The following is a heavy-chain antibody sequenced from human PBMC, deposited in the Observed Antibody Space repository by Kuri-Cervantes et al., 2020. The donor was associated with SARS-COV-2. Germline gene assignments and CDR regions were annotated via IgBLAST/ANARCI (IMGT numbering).Heavy chain of an antibody. CDR1: GYTFTSYG. Sequence: ASVKVSCKASGYTFTSYGISWVRQAPGQGLEWMGWISAYNGNTNYAQKLQGRVTMTTDTSTSTAYMELRSLRSEDTAVYYCARVGYDFWSGPNWFDPWGQGTLVTVSS. CDR3: ARVGYDFWSGPNWFDP. V-gene: IGHV1-18*01. CDR2: ISAYNGNT. J-gene: IGHJ5*02. D-gene: IGHD3-3*01.